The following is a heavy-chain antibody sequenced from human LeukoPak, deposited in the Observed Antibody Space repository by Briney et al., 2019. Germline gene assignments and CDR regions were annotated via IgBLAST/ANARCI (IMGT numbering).Heavy chain of an antibody. V-gene: IGHV4-30-4*08. D-gene: IGHD6-19*01. J-gene: IGHJ5*02. CDR3: ARAGIGIEVAGTIHNWFDP. CDR2: IYYSGSA. Sequence: SETLSLTCTVSGGSISSSSYYWGWIRQPPGKGLEWLGYIYYSGSAYYNPSLKSRVTISVDRSKNQFSLKLRSVTAADTAVYYCARAGIGIEVAGTIHNWFDPWGQGTQVTVSS. CDR1: GGSISSSSYY.